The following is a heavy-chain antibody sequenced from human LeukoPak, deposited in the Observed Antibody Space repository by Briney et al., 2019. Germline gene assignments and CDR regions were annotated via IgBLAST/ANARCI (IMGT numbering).Heavy chain of an antibody. J-gene: IGHJ4*02. Sequence: KTSETLSLTCAVYGGSFSGYYWSWIRQPPGKGLEWIGEINHSGSTNYNPSLKSRVTTSVDTSKNQFSLKLSFVTAADTAVYYCARGLTSGYSSLSGPPGGWGQGTLVTVSS. CDR1: GGSFSGYY. CDR3: ARGLTSGYSSLSGPPGG. V-gene: IGHV4-34*01. D-gene: IGHD6-6*01. CDR2: INHSGST.